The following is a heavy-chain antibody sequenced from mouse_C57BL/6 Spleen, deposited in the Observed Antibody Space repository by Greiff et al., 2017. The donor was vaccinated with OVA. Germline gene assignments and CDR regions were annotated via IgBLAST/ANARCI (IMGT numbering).Heavy chain of an antibody. J-gene: IGHJ2*01. D-gene: IGHD4-1*01. CDR3: ASRGLGHSGFDY. V-gene: IGHV1-72*01. CDR2: IDPNSGGT. Sequence: QVQLKESGAELVKPGASVKLSCKASGYTFTSYWMHWVKQRPGRGLEWIGRIDPNSGGTKYNEKFKSKATLTVDKPSSTAYMQLSSLTSEDSAVYYCASRGLGHSGFDYWGQGTTLTVSS. CDR1: GYTFTSYW.